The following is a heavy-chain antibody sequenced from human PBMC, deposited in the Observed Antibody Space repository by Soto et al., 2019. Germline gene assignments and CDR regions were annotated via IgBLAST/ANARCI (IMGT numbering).Heavy chain of an antibody. CDR2: IHRGGNT. CDR3: ARDPGYGLPFLEYLFH. CDR1: GFTVSSYY. Sequence: EVQLVESGGGLVQPGGSLRLSCAASGFTVSSYYMSWVRQAPGKGLEWVSIIHRGGNTYYADSVKGRFTISRDNSNNMLFLQMNSPRADDTAVYYCARDPGYGLPFLEYLFHRGQGTLVTVSS. J-gene: IGHJ4*02. V-gene: IGHV3-66*01. D-gene: IGHD3-3*01.